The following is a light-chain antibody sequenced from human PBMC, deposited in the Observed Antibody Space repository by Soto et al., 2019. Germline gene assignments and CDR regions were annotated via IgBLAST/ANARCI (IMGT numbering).Light chain of an antibody. CDR1: QSLVYSGGNTY. Sequence: DVVMTQSPLSLSGILGQPASISCRSSQSLVYSGGNTYLIWFQQRPGQSPRRLIYEVSKRDSGVPDRFSGSGAGTDFTLKISRVEAEDLGVYYCMQGTHRPRTFGQGTKVDI. J-gene: IGKJ1*01. CDR3: MQGTHRPRT. V-gene: IGKV2-30*01. CDR2: EVS.